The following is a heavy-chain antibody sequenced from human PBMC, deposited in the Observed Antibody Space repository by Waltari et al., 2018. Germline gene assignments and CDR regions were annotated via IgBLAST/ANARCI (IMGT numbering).Heavy chain of an antibody. CDR3: ARQMREGREPYWFDP. Sequence: QLQLQESGPGLVKPSETLSLTCTVSGGSISSSSYYWGWIRQPPGKGLEWIGSIYYSGSTYYNPSLKSRVTISVDTSKNQFSLKLSSVTAADTAVYYCARQMREGREPYWFDPWGQGTLVTVSS. CDR2: IYYSGST. CDR1: GGSISSSSYY. D-gene: IGHD1-26*01. J-gene: IGHJ5*02. V-gene: IGHV4-39*07.